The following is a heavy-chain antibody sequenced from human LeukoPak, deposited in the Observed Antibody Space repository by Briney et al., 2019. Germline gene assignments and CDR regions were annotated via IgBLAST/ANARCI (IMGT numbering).Heavy chain of an antibody. CDR3: ARDGDYCGGDCYFGSDACDI. CDR2: IFYRVIT. V-gene: IGHV4-39*07. CDR1: GGSMSNIYY. J-gene: IGHJ3*02. D-gene: IGHD2-21*01. Sequence: ETLSLTCNGSGGSMSNIYYWGWIRQPPGKGLEWIGNIFYRVITYYNPSLKSRVTISVDTSKDQFSLKLSSVTAADTAVYYCARDGDYCGGDCYFGSDACDIWGQGTMVTVSS.